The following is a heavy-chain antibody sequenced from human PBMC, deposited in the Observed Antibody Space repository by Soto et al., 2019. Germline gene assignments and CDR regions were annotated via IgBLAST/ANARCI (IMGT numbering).Heavy chain of an antibody. CDR2: ISSSSSYI. CDR1: GFTFSSYS. V-gene: IGHV3-21*01. D-gene: IGHD2-15*01. CDR3: ARARAVAVTYYYYYYGMDV. Sequence: PGGSLRLSCAASGFTFSSYSMNWVRQAPGKGLEWVSSISSSSSYIYYADSVKGRFTISRDNAKNSLYLQMNSLRAEDTAVYYSARARAVAVTYYYYYYGMDVWGQGTTVTVSS. J-gene: IGHJ6*02.